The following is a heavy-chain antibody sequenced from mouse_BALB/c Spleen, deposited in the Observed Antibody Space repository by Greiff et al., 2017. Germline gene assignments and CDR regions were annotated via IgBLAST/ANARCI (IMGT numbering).Heavy chain of an antibody. V-gene: IGHV2-6-5*01. D-gene: IGHD2-2*01. CDR3: AKPYGYDGAWFAY. CDR2: IWGGGST. CDR1: GFSLTDYG. Sequence: VKLVESGPGLVAPSQSLSITCTVSGFSLTDYGVSWIRQPPGKGLEWLGVIWGGGSTYYNSALKSRLSISKDNSKSQVFLKMNSLQTDDTAMYYCAKPYGYDGAWFAYWGQGTLVTVSA. J-gene: IGHJ3*01.